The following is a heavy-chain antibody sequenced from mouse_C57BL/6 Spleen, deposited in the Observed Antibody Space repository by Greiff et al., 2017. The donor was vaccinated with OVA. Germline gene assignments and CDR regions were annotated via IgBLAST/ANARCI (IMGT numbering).Heavy chain of an antibody. V-gene: IGHV5-9*01. J-gene: IGHJ3*01. CDR3: ARSLGFWFAY. Sequence: DVHLVESGGGLVKPGGSLKLSCAASGFTFSSYTMSWVRQTPEKRLEWVATISGGGGNTYYPDSVKGRFTISRDNAKNTLYLQMSSLRSEDTALYYCARSLGFWFAYWGQGTLVTVSA. CDR1: GFTFSSYT. D-gene: IGHD4-1*01. CDR2: ISGGGGNT.